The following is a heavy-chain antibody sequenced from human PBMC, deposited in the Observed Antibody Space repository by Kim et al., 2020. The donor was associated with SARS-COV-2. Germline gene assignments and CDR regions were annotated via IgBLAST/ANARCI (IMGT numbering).Heavy chain of an antibody. J-gene: IGHJ4*02. Sequence: ASVKVSCKASGYTFTSYAMHWVRQAPGQRLEWMGWINAGNGNTKYSQKFQGRVTITRDTSASTAYMELSSLRSEDTAVYYCAINYGSGSYYNLGFDYWGQGTLVTVSS. V-gene: IGHV1-3*01. CDR2: INAGNGNT. CDR1: GYTFTSYA. D-gene: IGHD3-10*01. CDR3: AINYGSGSYYNLGFDY.